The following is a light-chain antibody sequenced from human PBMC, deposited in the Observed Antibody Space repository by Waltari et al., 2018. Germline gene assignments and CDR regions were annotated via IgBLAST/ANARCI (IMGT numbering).Light chain of an antibody. CDR3: QQYGTSPT. Sequence: EIVLTHSPGTFSLSPGEGATLSCRASQSVRSNYLAWYQQKPGQAPRLLIYDASSRATGIPDRFSGSGSETDFSLTISRLDPEDFALYYCQQYGTSPTFGQGTKLEIK. V-gene: IGKV3-20*01. J-gene: IGKJ2*01. CDR2: DAS. CDR1: QSVRSNY.